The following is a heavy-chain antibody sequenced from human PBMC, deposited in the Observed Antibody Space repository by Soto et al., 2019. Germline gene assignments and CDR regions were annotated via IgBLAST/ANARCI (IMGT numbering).Heavy chain of an antibody. D-gene: IGHD3-22*01. Sequence: PGGSLRLSCAASGFTFSSYAMSWVRQAPGKGLEWVSAISGSGGSTYYADSVKGRFTISRDNSKNTLYLQMNSLRAEDTAVYYCAKDKGPPNPIIVVSFGYWGQGTLVTVSS. CDR2: ISGSGGST. CDR3: AKDKGPPNPIIVVSFGY. CDR1: GFTFSSYA. V-gene: IGHV3-23*01. J-gene: IGHJ4*02.